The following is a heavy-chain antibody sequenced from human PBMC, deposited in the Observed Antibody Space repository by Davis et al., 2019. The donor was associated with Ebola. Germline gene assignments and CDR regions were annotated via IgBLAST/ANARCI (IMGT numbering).Heavy chain of an antibody. D-gene: IGHD1-26*01. CDR3: ARDESGSLVYYGMDV. V-gene: IGHV1-2*04. CDR2: INPNSGGT. CDR1: GYTFTGYY. J-gene: IGHJ6*02. Sequence: AASVKVSCKASGYTFTGYYMHWVRQAPGQGLEWMGWINPNSGGTNYAQKFQGWVTMTRDTSISTAYMELSRLRSDDTAVYYCARDESGSLVYYGMDVWGQGTTVTVSS.